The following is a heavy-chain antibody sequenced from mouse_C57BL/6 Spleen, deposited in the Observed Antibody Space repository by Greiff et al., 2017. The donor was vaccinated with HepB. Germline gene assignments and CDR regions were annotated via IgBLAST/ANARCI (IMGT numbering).Heavy chain of an antibody. V-gene: IGHV1-42*01. CDR1: GYSFTGYY. Sequence: EVQLQQSGPELVKPGASVKISCKASGYSFTGYYMNWVKQSPEKSLEWIGEINPSTGGTTYNQKFKAKATLTVDKSSSTAYMQLKSLTSADSAVYYCARLAGDGYFFYAMDYWGQGTSVTVSS. J-gene: IGHJ4*01. CDR2: INPSTGGT. D-gene: IGHD2-3*01. CDR3: ARLAGDGYFFYAMDY.